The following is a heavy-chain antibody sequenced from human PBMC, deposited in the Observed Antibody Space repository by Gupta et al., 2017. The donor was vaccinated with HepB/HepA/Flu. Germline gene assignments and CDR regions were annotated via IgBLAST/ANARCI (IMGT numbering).Heavy chain of an antibody. CDR3: GHRLRYDFWSGFYMSRGGDAFDI. CDR2: IYWNDDK. V-gene: IGHV2-5*01. CDR1: GFSLSTSGEG. Sequence: QITLKESGPTLVKPTQTLTLTCSFSGFSLSTSGEGVGWIRQPPGKALEWLALIYWNDDKRYSPSLKSRVTITKDTSKTQVVLTMTNMDPVDTATYYCGHRLRYDFWSGFYMSRGGDAFDIWGQGTMVTVSS. J-gene: IGHJ3*02. D-gene: IGHD3-3*01.